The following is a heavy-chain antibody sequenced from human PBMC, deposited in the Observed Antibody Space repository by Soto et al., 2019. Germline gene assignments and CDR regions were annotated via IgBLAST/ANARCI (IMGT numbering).Heavy chain of an antibody. CDR2: IWYDGSNK. CDR1: GFTFSSYG. J-gene: IGHJ4*02. D-gene: IGHD2-15*01. V-gene: IGHV3-33*01. CDR3: ARDRGDIVVVVAATIVGYYFDY. Sequence: QVQLVESGGGVVQPGRSLRLSCAASGFTFSSYGMHWVRQAPGKGLEWVAVIWYDGSNKYYADSVKGRFTISRDNSKNTLYLQMNSLRAEDTAVYYCARDRGDIVVVVAATIVGYYFDYWGQGTLVTVSS.